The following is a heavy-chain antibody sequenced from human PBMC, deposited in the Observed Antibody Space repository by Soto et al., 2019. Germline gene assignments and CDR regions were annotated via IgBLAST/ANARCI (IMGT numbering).Heavy chain of an antibody. CDR3: ARDRAGSQGFDV. V-gene: IGHV3-53*01. CDR1: GFTVSSNY. CDR2: IYSRGDT. Sequence: GGSLRLSCAAVGFTVSSNYMNWVRQAPGKGLEWVSVIYSRGDTYYAESMKGRFTISRDTSKNTVYLQIDNIRREDTVLYYCARDRAGSQGFDVWGQGTMVTVSS. J-gene: IGHJ3*01.